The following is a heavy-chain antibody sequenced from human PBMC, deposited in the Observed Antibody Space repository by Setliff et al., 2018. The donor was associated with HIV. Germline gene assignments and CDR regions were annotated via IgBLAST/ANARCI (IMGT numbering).Heavy chain of an antibody. CDR1: GGSFSGYY. J-gene: IGHJ6*03. V-gene: IGHV4-34*01. CDR2: INHSGST. D-gene: IGHD3-9*01. CDR3: ARDVRYYDILTGYGAFYYYYMDV. Sequence: PSETLSLTCAVYGGSFSGYYWSWIRQPPGKGLEWIGEINHSGSTNYNPSLKSRVTISVDTSKNQFSLKLSSATAADTAVYYCARDVRYYDILTGYGAFYYYYMDVWGKGTTVTVSS.